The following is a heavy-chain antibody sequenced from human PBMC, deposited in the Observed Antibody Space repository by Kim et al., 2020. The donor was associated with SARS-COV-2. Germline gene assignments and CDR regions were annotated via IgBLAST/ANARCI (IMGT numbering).Heavy chain of an antibody. CDR3: ARRRYSGSPRHNWFDP. V-gene: IGHV4-59*08. Sequence: SLQSRVTISVDTSKNQFSLKLSSVTAADTAVYYCARRRYSGSPRHNWFDPWGQGTLVTVSS. J-gene: IGHJ5*02. D-gene: IGHD1-26*01.